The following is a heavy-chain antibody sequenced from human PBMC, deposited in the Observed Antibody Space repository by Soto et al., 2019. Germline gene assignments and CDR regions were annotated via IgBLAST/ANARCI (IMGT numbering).Heavy chain of an antibody. CDR1: GFTSSSYD. J-gene: IGHJ5*02. CDR3: ARGHYYYDSSGYYKRYNWFDP. Sequence: GGSLRLSCAASGFTSSSYDMHWVRQATGKGLEWVSAIGTAGDTYYPGSVKGRFTISRENAKNSLYLQMNSLRAEDTAVYYCARGHYYYDSSGYYKRYNWFDPWGQGTLVTVSS. V-gene: IGHV3-13*01. D-gene: IGHD3-22*01. CDR2: IGTAGDT.